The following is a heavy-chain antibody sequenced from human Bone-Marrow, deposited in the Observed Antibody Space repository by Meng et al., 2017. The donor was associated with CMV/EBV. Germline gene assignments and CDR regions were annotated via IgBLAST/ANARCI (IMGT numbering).Heavy chain of an antibody. CDR3: ARDYDFWSGYSPAYYYYGMDV. CDR2: MNPNSGNT. D-gene: IGHD3-3*01. Sequence: ASVKVSCKASGYTFTSYDINWVRQATGQGLEWMGWMNPNSGNTGYAQKFQGRVTMTTDTSTSTAYMELRSLRSDDTAVYYCARDYDFWSGYSPAYYYYGMDVWGQGTTVTVSS. J-gene: IGHJ6*02. V-gene: IGHV1-8*01. CDR1: GYTFTSYD.